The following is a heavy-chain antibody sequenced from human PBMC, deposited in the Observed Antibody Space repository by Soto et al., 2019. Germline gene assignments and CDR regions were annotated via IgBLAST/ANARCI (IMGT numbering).Heavy chain of an antibody. J-gene: IGHJ4*02. CDR1: GFTFSDYY. Sequence: LRLSCAASGFTFSDYYMSWIRQAPGKGLEWVSYISSSDSAIYYADSVQGRFTISRDNAKNSLYLQMNSLRAEDTAVYYCARDLGYYDSSGYFDYWGQGTLVTVSS. CDR2: ISSSDSAI. D-gene: IGHD3-22*01. V-gene: IGHV3-11*01. CDR3: ARDLGYYDSSGYFDY.